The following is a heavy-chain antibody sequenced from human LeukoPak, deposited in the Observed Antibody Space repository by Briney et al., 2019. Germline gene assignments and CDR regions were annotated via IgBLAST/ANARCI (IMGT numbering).Heavy chain of an antibody. J-gene: IGHJ4*02. CDR2: ISGSGATT. CDR1: GFTFSSYT. D-gene: IGHD6-6*01. V-gene: IGHV3-23*01. Sequence: GGSLRLSCAASGFTFSSYTMSWVRQAPGKGLERVSAISGSGATTLYSDSVKGRFTISRDNSKKTVYLQMNSLRAEDTAVYYCARGSRPIDYWGQGIPVTVSS. CDR3: ARGSRPIDY.